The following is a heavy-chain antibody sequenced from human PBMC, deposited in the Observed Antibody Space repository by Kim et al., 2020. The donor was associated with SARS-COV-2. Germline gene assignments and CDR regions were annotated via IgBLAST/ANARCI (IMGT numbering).Heavy chain of an antibody. J-gene: IGHJ4*02. D-gene: IGHD6-13*01. V-gene: IGHV3-30-3*01. CDR3: ARDGLSRYSSSSPPDY. CDR2: ISYDGSNK. Sequence: GGSLRLSCAASGFTFSSYAMHWVRQAPGKGLEWVAVISYDGSNKYYADSVKGRFTISRDNSKNTLYLQMNSLRAEDTAVYYCARDGLSRYSSSSPPDYWGQGTLVPVSS. CDR1: GFTFSSYA.